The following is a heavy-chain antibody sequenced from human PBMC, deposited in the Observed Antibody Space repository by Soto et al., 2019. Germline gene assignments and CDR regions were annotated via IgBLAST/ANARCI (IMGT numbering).Heavy chain of an antibody. J-gene: IGHJ4*02. Sequence: QLQLQESGPGLVKPSETLSLTCTVSGGSISSSSYYWGWIRQPPGKGLEWIGSIYYSGSTYYNPSLKSRVTISVDTSKNQFSLKLSSVTAADTAVYYCASHTRGGVYYYDSSGYYHQGNYFDYWGQGTLVTVPS. V-gene: IGHV4-39*01. CDR1: GGSISSSSYY. D-gene: IGHD3-22*01. CDR3: ASHTRGGVYYYDSSGYYHQGNYFDY. CDR2: IYYSGST.